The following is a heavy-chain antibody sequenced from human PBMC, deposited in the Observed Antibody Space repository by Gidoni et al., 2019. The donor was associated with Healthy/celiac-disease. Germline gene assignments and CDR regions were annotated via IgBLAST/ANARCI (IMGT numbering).Heavy chain of an antibody. Sequence: QVQLVESGGGVVQPGRSLRLSCAASGFTFSSYAIHWVRQAPGKGLEWVAVISNEGSNKYYAASVKGRFTISRDNSKNTLYLQMNSLRAEDTAVYYCARAMVRGVIVRWDYYYYGMDVWGQGTTVTVSS. CDR2: ISNEGSNK. D-gene: IGHD3-10*01. CDR1: GFTFSSYA. J-gene: IGHJ6*02. V-gene: IGHV3-30-3*01. CDR3: ARAMVRGVIVRWDYYYYGMDV.